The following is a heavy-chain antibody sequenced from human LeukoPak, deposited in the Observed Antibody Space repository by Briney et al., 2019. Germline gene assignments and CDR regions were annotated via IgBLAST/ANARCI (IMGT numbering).Heavy chain of an antibody. V-gene: IGHV1-2*02. CDR3: ARNYYDTSFDP. J-gene: IGHJ5*02. CDR1: GYTFTGYY. CDR2: INPNSGGT. Sequence: GASVKVSCKASGYTFTGYYMHWVRQAPGQGLEWMGWINPNSGGTNYAQKFQGRVTMTRDTSISTAYMELRSLRSDDTAVYYCARNYYDTSFDPWGQGTLVTVSS. D-gene: IGHD3-22*01.